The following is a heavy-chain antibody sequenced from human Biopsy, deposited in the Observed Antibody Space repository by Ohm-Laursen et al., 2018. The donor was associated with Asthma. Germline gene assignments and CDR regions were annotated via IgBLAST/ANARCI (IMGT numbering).Heavy chain of an antibody. CDR2: ISYGGKT. CDR3: ARRITIFGVVQKDHGMDA. J-gene: IGHJ6*02. V-gene: IGHV4-39*01. D-gene: IGHD3-3*01. Sequence: SQTLSLTCTVSGDSMTPTSHYWDWIRQAPGKGLEWIGYISYGGKTSYNPSLKNRVTISRDTSKNQFSLRLPSVTAADTAVYFCARRITIFGVVQKDHGMDAWGQGTTVTVSS. CDR1: GDSMTPTSHY.